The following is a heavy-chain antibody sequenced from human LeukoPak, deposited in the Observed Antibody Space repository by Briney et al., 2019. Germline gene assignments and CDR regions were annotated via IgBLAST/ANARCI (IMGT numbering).Heavy chain of an antibody. J-gene: IGHJ6*03. CDR3: ARTYYYYYMDV. Sequence: SETLSLTCSVSGDSISTSSYYWGWIRQPPGKGLEWIGTIYYSGSTYYNPSLTSRVTISVDTSKNQFSLKLSSVTAADTAVYYCARTYYYYYMDVWGKGTTVTVSS. CDR1: GDSISTSSYY. V-gene: IGHV4-39*07. CDR2: IYYSGST. D-gene: IGHD2-21*01.